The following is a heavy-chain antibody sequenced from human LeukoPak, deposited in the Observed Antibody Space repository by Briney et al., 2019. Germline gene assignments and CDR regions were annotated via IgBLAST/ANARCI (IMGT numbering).Heavy chain of an antibody. Sequence: GGSLRLSCAASVFTVSSNYISCVPQAPGKGLEWVSVIYSGGSTYYADSVKGRFTISRDNSKNTLYLQMNSLRAEDTAVYYCARRRDAFDIWGQGTMVTVSS. CDR3: ARRRDAFDI. CDR1: VFTVSSNY. J-gene: IGHJ3*02. CDR2: IYSGGST. V-gene: IGHV3-66*01.